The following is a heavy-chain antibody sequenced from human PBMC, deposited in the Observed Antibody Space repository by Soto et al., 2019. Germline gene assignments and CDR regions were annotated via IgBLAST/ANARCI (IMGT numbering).Heavy chain of an antibody. D-gene: IGHD2-15*01. CDR2: IYHNGIT. CDR3: VTWESGGRRMSYYFDF. Sequence: SETLSLTCAVSGASISSDRWWSWVRQPPGKGLEWIGEIYHNGITNYNPSLKSRVTISVDKSKSQFSVKLTSVTAADTAVYYCVTWESGGRRMSYYFDFWGQGTLVTVSS. J-gene: IGHJ4*02. CDR1: GASISSDRW. V-gene: IGHV4-4*02.